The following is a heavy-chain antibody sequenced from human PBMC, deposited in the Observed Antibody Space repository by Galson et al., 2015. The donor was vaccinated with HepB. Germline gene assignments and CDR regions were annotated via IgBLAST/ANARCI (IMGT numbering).Heavy chain of an antibody. CDR3: ARDPLIVGANTYYYGMDV. CDR2: IYYSGST. D-gene: IGHD1-26*01. J-gene: IGHJ6*02. Sequence: LSLTCTVSGGSISSGDYYWSWIRQPPGKGLEWIGYIYYSGSTYYNPSLKSRVTISVDTSKNQFSLKLSSVTAADTAVYYCARDPLIVGANTYYYGMDVWGQGTTVTVSS. V-gene: IGHV4-30-4*01. CDR1: GGSISSGDYY.